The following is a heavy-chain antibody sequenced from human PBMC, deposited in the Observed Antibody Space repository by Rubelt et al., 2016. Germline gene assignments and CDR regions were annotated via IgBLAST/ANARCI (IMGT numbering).Heavy chain of an antibody. D-gene: IGHD1-7*01. V-gene: IGHV3-33*05. CDR3: ARGRELYYYGMDV. CDR2: ISYDGSNK. J-gene: IGHJ6*02. CDR1: GFTFSSYD. Sequence: GFTFSSYDMHWVRQAPGKGLEWVALISYDGSNKYHADSVKGRFTISRDNPKNTLYLQMNSLRAEDTAVYYCARGRELYYYGMDVWGQGTTVTVSS.